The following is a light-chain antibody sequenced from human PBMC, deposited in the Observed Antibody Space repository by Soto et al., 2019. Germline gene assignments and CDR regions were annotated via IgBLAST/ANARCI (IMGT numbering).Light chain of an antibody. Sequence: EIVLTQSPGTLSLSPGERATLSCRASQSVSSSYLAWYQQKPDQAPRLLIYGASGRATGIPDRFSGSGSGTDFTLTISRLEPEDFAVYYCQQYGSSHRTFGQGTKVDI. CDR2: GAS. CDR3: QQYGSSHRT. V-gene: IGKV3-20*01. CDR1: QSVSSSY. J-gene: IGKJ1*01.